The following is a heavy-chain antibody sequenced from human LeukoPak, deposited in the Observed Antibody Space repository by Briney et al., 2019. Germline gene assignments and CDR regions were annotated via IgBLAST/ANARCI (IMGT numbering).Heavy chain of an antibody. Sequence: SETLSLTCAVYGGSFSGYYWSWIRQPPGKGLEWIGEINHSGSTNYNPSLKSRVTISVDTSKNQFSLKLSSVTAADTAVYYCARELSQPDAFDIWGQGTMVTVSS. V-gene: IGHV4-34*01. D-gene: IGHD1-14*01. CDR2: INHSGST. CDR1: GGSFSGYY. J-gene: IGHJ3*02. CDR3: ARELSQPDAFDI.